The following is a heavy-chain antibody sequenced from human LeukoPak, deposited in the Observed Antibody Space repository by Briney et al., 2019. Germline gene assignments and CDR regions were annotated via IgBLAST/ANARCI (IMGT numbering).Heavy chain of an antibody. J-gene: IGHJ6*04. CDR2: IYFSGSA. D-gene: IGHD5-18*01. CDR3: ARGEALVSNYGMDV. V-gene: IGHV4-59*01. CDR1: GVSINGYY. Sequence: PSETLSLTYTVSGVSINGYYWNWIRQPPGKGLEWIGYIYFSGSASYNPSLKSRVTMSVDTSRNQFSLKLSSVTAADTAVYYCARGEALVSNYGMDVWAKGTTVTVSS.